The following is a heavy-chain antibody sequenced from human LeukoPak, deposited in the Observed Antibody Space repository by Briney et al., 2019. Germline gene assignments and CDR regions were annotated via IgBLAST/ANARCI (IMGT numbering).Heavy chain of an antibody. CDR1: GYTFTSYY. D-gene: IGHD1-26*01. CDR3: ARVGGPDNYFDY. Sequence: GASVKVSCKASGYTFTSYYMHWVRQAPGQGLEWMGGIIPIFGTANYAQKFQGRVTITADKSTSTAYMELSSLRSEDTAVYYCARVGGPDNYFDYWGQGTLVTVSS. CDR2: IIPIFGTA. V-gene: IGHV1-69*06. J-gene: IGHJ4*02.